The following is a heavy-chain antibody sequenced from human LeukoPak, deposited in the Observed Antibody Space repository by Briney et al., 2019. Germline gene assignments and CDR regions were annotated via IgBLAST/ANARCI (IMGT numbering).Heavy chain of an antibody. CDR1: GFTVSDNY. CDR3: AKAHCSPTSCSRIDY. D-gene: IGHD2-2*01. CDR2: IYSGGNT. Sequence: GGSLRLSCAASGFTVSDNYMSWVRQAPGKGLEWVSVIYSGGNTYYADSVKGRFTISRDNSKNTVYLQMSGLRAEDTALYYCAKAHCSPTSCSRIDYWGQGTLVTVSS. V-gene: IGHV3-53*01. J-gene: IGHJ4*02.